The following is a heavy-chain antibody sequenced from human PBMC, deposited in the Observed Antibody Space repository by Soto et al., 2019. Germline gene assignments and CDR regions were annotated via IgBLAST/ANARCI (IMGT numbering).Heavy chain of an antibody. V-gene: IGHV3-21*01. CDR1: GFTFSSYS. Sequence: GGTLRLSCAASGFTFSSYSMNWVRQAPGQGLEWVSSISSSSSYIYYADSVKGRFTISRDNAKNSLYLQMNSLRAEDTAVYYCAKAPRQLALDYWGQGTLVTVSS. J-gene: IGHJ4*02. D-gene: IGHD6-6*01. CDR2: ISSSSSYI. CDR3: AKAPRQLALDY.